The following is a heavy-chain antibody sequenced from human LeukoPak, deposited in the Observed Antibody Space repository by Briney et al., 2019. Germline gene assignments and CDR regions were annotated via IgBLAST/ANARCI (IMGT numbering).Heavy chain of an antibody. CDR2: ISYDGSNK. Sequence: GGSLRLSCAGAGFTFSSYGMHWVRQAPGKGLEWVAVISYDGSNKYYADSVKGRFTISRDNSKNTLYLQMNSLRAEDTAVYYCAKVPYCSSTSCWDYFDYWGQGTLVTVSS. CDR3: AKVPYCSSTSCWDYFDY. J-gene: IGHJ4*02. V-gene: IGHV3-30*18. CDR1: GFTFSSYG. D-gene: IGHD2-2*01.